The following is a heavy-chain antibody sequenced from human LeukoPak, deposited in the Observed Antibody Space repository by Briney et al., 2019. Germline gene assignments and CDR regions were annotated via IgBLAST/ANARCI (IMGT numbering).Heavy chain of an antibody. CDR2: IYSGGST. CDR1: GFTVSSNY. CDR3: ARGRYCDYPFLSY. V-gene: IGHV3-66*01. J-gene: IGHJ4*02. D-gene: IGHD4-17*01. Sequence: PGGSLRLSCAASGFTVSSNYMSWVRQAPGKGLEWVSVIYSGGSTYYADSVKGRFTISRDNSKNTLYLQMNSLRAEDTAVYYCARGRYCDYPFLSYWGQGTLVTVSS.